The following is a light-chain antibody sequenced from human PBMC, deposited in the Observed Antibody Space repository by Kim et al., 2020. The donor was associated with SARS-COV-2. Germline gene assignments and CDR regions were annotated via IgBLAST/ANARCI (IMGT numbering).Light chain of an antibody. V-gene: IGLV3-21*04. J-gene: IGLJ2*01. CDR3: QVWDSSRDRV. Sequence: VAPGKTARITCGGNNIGRKSVHWYQQKPGQAPVLVIYCDSDRPSGIPERFSGSNSGNTATLTISRVEAGDEADYYCQVWDSSRDRVFGGGTKLTVL. CDR2: CDS. CDR1: NIGRKS.